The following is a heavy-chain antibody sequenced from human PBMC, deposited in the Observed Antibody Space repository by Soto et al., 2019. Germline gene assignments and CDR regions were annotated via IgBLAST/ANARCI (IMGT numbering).Heavy chain of an antibody. J-gene: IGHJ6*03. V-gene: IGHV3-23*01. D-gene: IGHD2-2*01. CDR2: ISGSGGST. CDR1: GFTFSSYA. CDR3: AKEAVGYCSSTSCYRELSYYYYYMDV. Sequence: GGSLRLSCAASGFTFSSYAMSWVRQAPGKGLEWVSAISGSGGSTYYADSVKGRFTISRDNSKNTLYLQMNSLRAEDTAVYYCAKEAVGYCSSTSCYRELSYYYYYMDVWGKGTTVTVSS.